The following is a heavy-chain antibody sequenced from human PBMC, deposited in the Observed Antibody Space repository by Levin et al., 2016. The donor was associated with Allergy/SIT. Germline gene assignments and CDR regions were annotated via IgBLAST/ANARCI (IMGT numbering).Heavy chain of an antibody. D-gene: IGHD1-26*01. CDR3: AREGRGSYYAY. CDR2: IIPIFGTA. J-gene: IGHJ4*02. Sequence: SVKVSCKASGGTFSSYAISWGADRAPGQGLEWMGGIIPIFGTANYAQKFQGRVTITADKSTSTAYMELSSLRSEDTAVYYCAREGRGSYYAYWGQGTLVTVSS. V-gene: IGHV1-69*06. CDR1: GGTFSSYA.